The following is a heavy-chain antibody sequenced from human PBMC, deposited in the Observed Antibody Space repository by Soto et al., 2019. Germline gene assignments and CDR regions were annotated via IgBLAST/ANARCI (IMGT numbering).Heavy chain of an antibody. CDR2: INPMSRTA. CDR3: VRGTYCGASCYFAREY. Sequence: VQLVQSGSEVKKPGSSVKVSCTASGDTSTTYVVSWVRQAPGNGLEWMGGINPMSRTAKYAEKYSGRVTITADEATKTVYLDLTTLRFEDTAFYFCVRGTYCGASCYFAREYWGQGTLVAVSS. J-gene: IGHJ4*02. D-gene: IGHD2-21*01. CDR1: GDTSTTYV. V-gene: IGHV1-69*01.